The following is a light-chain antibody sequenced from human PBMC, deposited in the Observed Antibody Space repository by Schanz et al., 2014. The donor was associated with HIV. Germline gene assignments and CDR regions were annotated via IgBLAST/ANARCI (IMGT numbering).Light chain of an antibody. CDR2: DVS. CDR3: TSYTTNRTVA. Sequence: QSALTQPASVSGSPGQSITISCTGTSSDVGTYNLVSWYQQHPGKAPKLMIYDVSNRPSGVSNRFSGSKSANTASLAISGLQADDEGDYYCTSYTTNRTVAFGGGTKLTVL. J-gene: IGLJ3*02. CDR1: SSDVGTYNL. V-gene: IGLV2-14*02.